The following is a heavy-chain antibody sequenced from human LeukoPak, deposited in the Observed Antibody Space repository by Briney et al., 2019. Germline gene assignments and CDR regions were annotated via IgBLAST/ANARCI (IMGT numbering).Heavy chain of an antibody. D-gene: IGHD4-17*01. CDR2: IYYSGST. CDR3: ARVSPTTVTTGDY. V-gene: IGHV4-61*01. Sequence: SETLSLTCTVSGGSISSSSYYWSWIRQPPGKGLEWIGYIYYSGSTNYNPSLKSRVTISVDTSKNQFSLRLSSVTAADTAVYYCARVSPTTVTTGDYWGQGTLVTVSS. CDR1: GGSISSSSYY. J-gene: IGHJ4*02.